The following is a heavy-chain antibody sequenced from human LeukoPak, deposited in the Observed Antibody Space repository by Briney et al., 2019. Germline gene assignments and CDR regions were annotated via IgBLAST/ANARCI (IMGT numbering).Heavy chain of an antibody. CDR1: GFSFSTTW. V-gene: IGHV3-74*03. D-gene: IGHD4-17*01. Sequence: PGGSLRLSCAASGFSFSTTWMHWVRQVPGQGLVWVARITSDGTSISYAESVKGRFTISRDSAKNSLYLQMNSLRAEDSAVYYCASDRLHYGEYEKTFDYWGQGTLVTVSS. CDR3: ASDRLHYGEYEKTFDY. CDR2: ITSDGTSI. J-gene: IGHJ4*02.